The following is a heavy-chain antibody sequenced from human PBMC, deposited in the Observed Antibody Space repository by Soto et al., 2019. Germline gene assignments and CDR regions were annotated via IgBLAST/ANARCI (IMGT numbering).Heavy chain of an antibody. CDR2: IIPIFGTA. V-gene: IGHV1-69*12. Sequence: QVQLVQSGAEVKKPGSSVKVSCKASGGTFSSYAISWVRQAPGQGLEWMGGIIPIFGTANYAQKFLGRVTIPADESTSTAYMELSSLRSEDTAVYYCAGGGLLRYNKKGDWFDPWGQGTLVTVSS. CDR3: AGGGLLRYNKKGDWFDP. CDR1: GGTFSSYA. D-gene: IGHD1-1*01. J-gene: IGHJ5*02.